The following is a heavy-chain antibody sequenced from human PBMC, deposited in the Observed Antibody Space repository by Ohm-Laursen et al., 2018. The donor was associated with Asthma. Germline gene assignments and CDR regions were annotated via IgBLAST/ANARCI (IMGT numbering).Heavy chain of an antibody. CDR2: ISSSSSYT. J-gene: IGHJ3*02. CDR3: ARDLIWLRELAHAFDI. V-gene: IGHV3-11*06. CDR1: GFTFSDYY. Sequence: SLRLSCAASGFTFSDYYMSWIRQAPGKGLEWVSYISSSSSYTNYADSVKGRFTISRDNAKNSLYLQMNSLRAEDTAVYYCARDLIWLRELAHAFDIWGQGTMVTVSS. D-gene: IGHD1-26*01.